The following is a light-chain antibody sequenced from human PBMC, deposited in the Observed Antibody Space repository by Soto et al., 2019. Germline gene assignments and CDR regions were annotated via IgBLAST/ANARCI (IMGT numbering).Light chain of an antibody. CDR3: SSYRSIGSLV. V-gene: IGLV1-40*01. CDR1: SSNIGAGYD. Sequence: QSVLTQPPSVSGAPGQRVTISCTGSSSNIGAGYDVHWYQQLPGTAPKLLIYGNSNRPSGVPDRFSGSKSGTSASLAITGLQAEDEGDYYCSSYRSIGSLVFGTGTKLTVL. CDR2: GNS. J-gene: IGLJ1*01.